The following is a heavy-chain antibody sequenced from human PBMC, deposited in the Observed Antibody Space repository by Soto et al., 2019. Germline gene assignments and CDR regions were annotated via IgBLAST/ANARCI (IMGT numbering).Heavy chain of an antibody. CDR1: GCTFSSYT. V-gene: IGHV1-69*02. J-gene: IGHJ3*02. CDR3: ASLGDIVVVPAALKNAFDI. CDR2: IIPILGIT. Sequence: QVQLVQSGAEVKKPGSSVKVSCKASGCTFSSYTISWVRQAPGQGLEWMGRIIPILGITNYAQKFQGRVTIPADKSTSTAYMELSSLRSEDTAVYYCASLGDIVVVPAALKNAFDIWGQGTMVTVSS. D-gene: IGHD2-2*01.